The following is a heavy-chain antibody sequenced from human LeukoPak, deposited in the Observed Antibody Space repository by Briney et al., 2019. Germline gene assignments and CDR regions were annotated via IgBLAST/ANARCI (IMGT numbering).Heavy chain of an antibody. V-gene: IGHV4-34*01. CDR2: INHSGST. CDR1: GGSFSGYY. D-gene: IGHD6-13*01. Sequence: SETLSLTCAVYGGSFSGYYWSWIRQPPGKGLEWIGEINHSGSTNYNPSLKSRVTISVDTSKNQFSLKLSSVTAADTAVYYCARGVGQQLVPIISFDPWGQGTLVTVSS. J-gene: IGHJ5*02. CDR3: ARGVGQQLVPIISFDP.